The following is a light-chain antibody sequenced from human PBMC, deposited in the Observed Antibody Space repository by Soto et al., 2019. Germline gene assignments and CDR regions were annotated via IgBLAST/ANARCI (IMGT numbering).Light chain of an antibody. J-gene: IGLJ1*01. CDR1: SSDVGSYNL. V-gene: IGLV2-23*01. CDR3: CSYAGSSTFYV. Sequence: QSVLTQPASVSGSPGQSITISCTGTSSDVGSYNLVSWYQQHPGKAPKFMIYEGSKRPSGVSNRFSGSKSGNTASLTISGLQAEDEADYYCCSYAGSSTFYVFGTGTQLTVL. CDR2: EGS.